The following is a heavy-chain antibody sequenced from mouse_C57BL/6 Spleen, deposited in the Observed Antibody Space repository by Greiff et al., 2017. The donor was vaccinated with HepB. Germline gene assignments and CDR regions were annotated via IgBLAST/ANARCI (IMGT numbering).Heavy chain of an antibody. CDR2: INPNNGGT. CDR3: ARNGYYVSFAY. D-gene: IGHD2-3*01. V-gene: IGHV1-26*01. Sequence: EVQLQQSGPELVKPGASVKISCKASGYTFTDYYMNWVKQSHGKSLEWIGDINPNNGGTGYNQKFKGKATLTVDKSSSTAYMERRSLTSEDSAVYYCARNGYYVSFAYWGQRTLVTVSA. J-gene: IGHJ3*01. CDR1: GYTFTDYY.